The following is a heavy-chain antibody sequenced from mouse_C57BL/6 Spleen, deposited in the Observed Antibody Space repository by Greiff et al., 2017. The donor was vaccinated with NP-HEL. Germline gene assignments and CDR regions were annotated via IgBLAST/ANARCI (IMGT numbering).Heavy chain of an antibody. V-gene: IGHV1-69*01. D-gene: IGHD1-1*01. CDR3: ARGLITTVVAPDY. CDR1: GYTFTSYW. J-gene: IGHJ2*01. Sequence: VQLQQPGAELVMPGASVKLSCKASGYTFTSYWMHWVKQRPGQGLEWIGEIDPSDSYTNYNQKFKGKSTLTVDKSSSTAYMQLSSLTSEDSAVYYCARGLITTVVAPDYWGQGTTLTVSS. CDR2: IDPSDSYT.